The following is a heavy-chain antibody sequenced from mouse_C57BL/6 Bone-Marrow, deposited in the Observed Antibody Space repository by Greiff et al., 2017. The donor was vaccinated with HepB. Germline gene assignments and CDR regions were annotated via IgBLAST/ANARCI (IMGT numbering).Heavy chain of an antibody. V-gene: IGHV1-62-2*01. Sequence: QVQLQQSGAELVKPGASVKLSCKASGYTFTEYTIHWVKQRSGQGLEWIGWFYPGSGSIKYNEKFKDKATLTADKSSSTVYMELSRLTSEDSAVYFCARNEDREYYGSSLFFDYWGQGTTLTVSS. CDR3: ARNEDREYYGSSLFFDY. CDR2: FYPGSGSI. CDR1: GYTFTEYT. J-gene: IGHJ2*01. D-gene: IGHD1-1*01.